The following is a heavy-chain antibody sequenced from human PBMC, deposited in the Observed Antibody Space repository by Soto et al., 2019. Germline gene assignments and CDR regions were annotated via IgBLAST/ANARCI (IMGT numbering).Heavy chain of an antibody. CDR2: ISSSSSYI. D-gene: IGHD3-16*01. Sequence: EVQLVESGGGLVKPGGSLRLSCAASGFTFSSYSMTWVRQAPGKGLEWVSSISSSSSYIYYADSLKGRFTISRDNAKNSLYLQMNSLRSEDTAVYYCARDPASNVYFDYWGQGTLVTVSS. CDR3: ARDPASNVYFDY. CDR1: GFTFSSYS. V-gene: IGHV3-21*01. J-gene: IGHJ4*02.